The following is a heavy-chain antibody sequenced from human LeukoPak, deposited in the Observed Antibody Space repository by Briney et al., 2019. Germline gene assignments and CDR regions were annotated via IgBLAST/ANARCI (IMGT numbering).Heavy chain of an antibody. Sequence: ASVKVSCKASGYTFTSYYMHWVRQAPGQGLEWMGIINPSGGSTSYAQKFQGRVTMTRDTSTSTVYMELRSLRSEDTAVYYCARGWYYYGSGSYYRGSDYWGQGTLVTVSS. D-gene: IGHD3-10*01. CDR1: GYTFTSYY. V-gene: IGHV1-46*01. CDR3: ARGWYYYGSGSYYRGSDY. CDR2: INPSGGST. J-gene: IGHJ4*02.